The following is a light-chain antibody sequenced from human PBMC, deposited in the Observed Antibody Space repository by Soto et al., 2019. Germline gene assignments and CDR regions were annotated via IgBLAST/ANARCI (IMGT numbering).Light chain of an antibody. V-gene: IGKV3-20*01. CDR2: GAS. Sequence: IVFTQSACTLSLSPGERATLSCRASQSVSSSYLAWYQQKPGQAPRLLIYGASSRATGIPDRFSGRGFGTDFTLTISRLEPEDFAVYYCQHSGDFRWTFGQGTKVDIK. CDR3: QHSGDFRWT. J-gene: IGKJ1*01. CDR1: QSVSSSY.